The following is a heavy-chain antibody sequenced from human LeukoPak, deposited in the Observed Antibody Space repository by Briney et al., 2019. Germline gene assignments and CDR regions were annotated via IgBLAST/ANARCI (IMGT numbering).Heavy chain of an antibody. J-gene: IGHJ6*03. D-gene: IGHD6-6*01. V-gene: IGHV3-74*01. CDR1: GFTVSSNY. CDR2: INTDGSTT. CDR3: ATLAAPTYYYDYYMDV. Sequence: GGSLRLSYAASGFTVSSNYMSWVRQAPGKGLVWVSRINTDGSTTRYADSVKGRFTISRDNAKNTLYLQMNSLRAEDTAVYYCATLAAPTYYYDYYMDVWGKGTTVTVSS.